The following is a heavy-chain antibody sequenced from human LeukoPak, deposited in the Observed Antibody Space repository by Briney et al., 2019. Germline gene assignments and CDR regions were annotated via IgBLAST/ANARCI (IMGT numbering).Heavy chain of an antibody. Sequence: GGSLRLSCAGSGFSFSSYAMNWLRQAPGKGLEWVSYISSSGSIIYYADSVKGRFTISRDNAKNLLYLQMNGLRADDTATYYCARGATDSTRWFDPWGQGTLVTVSS. CDR1: GFSFSSYA. D-gene: IGHD5/OR15-5a*01. V-gene: IGHV3-48*03. J-gene: IGHJ5*02. CDR2: ISSSGSII. CDR3: ARGATDSTRWFDP.